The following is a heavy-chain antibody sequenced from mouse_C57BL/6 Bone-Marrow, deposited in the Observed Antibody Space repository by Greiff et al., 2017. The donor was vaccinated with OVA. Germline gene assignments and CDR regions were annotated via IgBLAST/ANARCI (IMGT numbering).Heavy chain of an antibody. CDR3: TRGYSNYYAMDY. J-gene: IGHJ4*01. Sequence: QVQLQQSGAELVRPGASVTLSCKASGYTFTDYEMHWVKQTPVHGLEWIGAIDPETGGTAYNQKFKGKAILTADKSSSTSYMELRSLTSEASADYYCTRGYSNYYAMDYWGQGPSVTVSS. D-gene: IGHD2-5*01. CDR2: IDPETGGT. V-gene: IGHV1-15*01. CDR1: GYTFTDYE.